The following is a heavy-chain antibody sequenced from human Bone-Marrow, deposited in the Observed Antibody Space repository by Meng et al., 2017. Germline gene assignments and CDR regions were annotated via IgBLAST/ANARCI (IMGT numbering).Heavy chain of an antibody. Sequence: QGQPQQWGAGLLKPSETLSPTCAVYGGSFSGYYWSWIRQPPGKGLEWIGEINHSGSTNYNPSLKSRVTISVDTSKNQFSLKLSSVTAADTAVYYCARVGVVVITPNWFDPWGQGTLVTVSS. CDR2: INHSGST. J-gene: IGHJ5*02. CDR3: ARVGVVVITPNWFDP. D-gene: IGHD3-22*01. CDR1: GGSFSGYY. V-gene: IGHV4-34*01.